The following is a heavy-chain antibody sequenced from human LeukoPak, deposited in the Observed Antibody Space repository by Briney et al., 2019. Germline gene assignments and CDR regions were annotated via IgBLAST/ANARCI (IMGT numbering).Heavy chain of an antibody. J-gene: IGHJ4*02. CDR1: GGAFSSYA. Sequence: ASVKVSCKASGGAFSSYAISWVRQAPGQGLEWMGRIIPIFGTANYAQKFQGRVTITTDESTSTAYMELSSPRSEDTAVYYCASYCSGGSCYHTDYWGQGTLVTVSS. V-gene: IGHV1-69*05. CDR2: IIPIFGTA. CDR3: ASYCSGGSCYHTDY. D-gene: IGHD2-15*01.